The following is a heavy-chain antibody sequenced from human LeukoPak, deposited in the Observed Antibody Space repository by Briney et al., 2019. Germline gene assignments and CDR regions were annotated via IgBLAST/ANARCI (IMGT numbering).Heavy chain of an antibody. CDR2: ITTNGAST. V-gene: IGHV3-11*01. CDR3: ARVGLDNTGWHISWFDP. CDR1: GFIFSDYY. D-gene: IGHD6-19*01. J-gene: IGHJ5*02. Sequence: GGSLRLSCAASGFIFSDYYMTWIRQAPGKGLEWISYITTNGASTYYAGSVKGRFTISRDNAQNSLFLQMNSLRAEDTAIYYCARVGLDNTGWHISWFDPWGQGTLVTVSS.